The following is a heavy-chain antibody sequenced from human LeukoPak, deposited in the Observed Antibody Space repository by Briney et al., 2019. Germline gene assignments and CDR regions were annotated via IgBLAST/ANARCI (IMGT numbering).Heavy chain of an antibody. V-gene: IGHV4-61*02. CDR1: GGSISSGSYY. CDR2: IYTSGST. CDR3: VRVVEDYYDSSGYYYYFDY. Sequence: SQTLSLTCTVSGGSISSGSYYWSWIRQPAGKGLEWIGRIYTSGSTNYNPSLKSRVTISVDTSKNQFSLKLSSVTAADTAVYYCVRVVEDYYDSSGYYYYFDYWGQGTLVTVSS. D-gene: IGHD3-22*01. J-gene: IGHJ4*02.